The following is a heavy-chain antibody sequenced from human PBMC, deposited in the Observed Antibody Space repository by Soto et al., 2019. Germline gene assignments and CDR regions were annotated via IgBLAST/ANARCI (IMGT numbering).Heavy chain of an antibody. D-gene: IGHD3-16*01. Sequence: PSETLSVTCAVSVGSSSSSNWWSCVRQPPGKGLEWIGEIYHSGSTNYNPSLKSRVTISVDKSKNQFSLKLSSVTAADTAVYYCAPLRGRDGYNGYWGQGTLVTVSS. J-gene: IGHJ4*02. V-gene: IGHV4-4*02. CDR3: APLRGRDGYNGY. CDR1: VGSSSSSNW. CDR2: IYHSGST.